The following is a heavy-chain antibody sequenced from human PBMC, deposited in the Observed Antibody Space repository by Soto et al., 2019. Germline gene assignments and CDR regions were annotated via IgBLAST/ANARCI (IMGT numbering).Heavy chain of an antibody. J-gene: IGHJ4*02. CDR2: INHSGST. CDR3: ARTSRFDC. D-gene: IGHD6-6*01. V-gene: IGHV4-39*07. Sequence: SETLSLTCTVSGGSISSSSYYWGWIRQPPGKGLEWIGEINHSGSTNYNPSLKSRVTMSVDTSKNQFSLKLSFVTAADTAVYYCARTSRFDCWGQGTLVTVSS. CDR1: GGSISSSSYY.